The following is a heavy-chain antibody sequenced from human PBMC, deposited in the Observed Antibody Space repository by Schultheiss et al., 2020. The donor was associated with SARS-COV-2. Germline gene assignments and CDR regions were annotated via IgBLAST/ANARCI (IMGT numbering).Heavy chain of an antibody. Sequence: GESLKISCAASGFTFSSYAMHWVRQAPGKGLEWVAVISYDGSNKYYADSVKGRFTISRDNSKNTLYLQMNSLRAEDTAVYYCAREGPYTSSSRYRYLYYAMDVWGQGTTVTVSS. CDR1: GFTFSSYA. V-gene: IGHV3-30-3*01. J-gene: IGHJ6*02. CDR2: ISYDGSNK. CDR3: AREGPYTSSSRYRYLYYAMDV. D-gene: IGHD6-6*01.